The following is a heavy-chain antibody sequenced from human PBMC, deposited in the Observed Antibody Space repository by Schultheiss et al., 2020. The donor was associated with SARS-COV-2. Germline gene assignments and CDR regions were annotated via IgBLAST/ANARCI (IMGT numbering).Heavy chain of an antibody. CDR2: ISSSSSTI. CDR3: ARDEPNIVVVTATQSSFDY. Sequence: GGSLRLSCAASGFSFKIYSLHWVRQAPGKGLEWVSYISSSSSTIYYADSVKGRFTISRDNAKNSLYLQMNSLRDEDTAVYYCARDEPNIVVVTATQSSFDYWGQGTLVTVSS. CDR1: GFSFKIYS. D-gene: IGHD2-21*02. J-gene: IGHJ4*02. V-gene: IGHV3-48*02.